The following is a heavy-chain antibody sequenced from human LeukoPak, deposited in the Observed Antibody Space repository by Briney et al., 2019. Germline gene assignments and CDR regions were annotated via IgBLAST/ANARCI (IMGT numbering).Heavy chain of an antibody. J-gene: IGHJ6*02. CDR2: ISWNSGSI. D-gene: IGHD1-14*01. CDR1: GFTFDDYA. V-gene: IGHV3-9*01. Sequence: PGRSLRLSCAASGFTFDDYAMHWVRQAPGKGPEWVSGISWNSGSIGYADSVKGRFTISRDNAKNSLYLQMNSLRAEDTALYYCAKVTRGNPLYYYYGMDVWGQGTTVTVSS. CDR3: AKVTRGNPLYYYYGMDV.